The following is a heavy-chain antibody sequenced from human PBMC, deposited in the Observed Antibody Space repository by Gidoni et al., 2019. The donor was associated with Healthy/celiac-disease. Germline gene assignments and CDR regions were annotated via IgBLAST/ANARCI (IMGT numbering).Heavy chain of an antibody. CDR1: GFTFSSYG. Sequence: QVQLVESGGGVVQPGRSLRLSCAASGFTFSSYGMHWVRQAPGKGLEWVAVISYDGSNKYYADSVKGRFTISRDNSKNTLYLQMNSLRAEDTAVYYCAKGGYGYMGVYWGQGTLVTVSS. J-gene: IGHJ4*02. D-gene: IGHD6-13*01. CDR3: AKGGYGYMGVY. V-gene: IGHV3-30*18. CDR2: ISYDGSNK.